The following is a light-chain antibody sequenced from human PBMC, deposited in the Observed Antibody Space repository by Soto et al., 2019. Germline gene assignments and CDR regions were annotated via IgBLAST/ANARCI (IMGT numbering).Light chain of an antibody. CDR2: TNN. CDR1: SSNIGRNT. CDR3: AAWDDSLNGRYV. V-gene: IGLV1-44*01. Sequence: QSVLTQPPSASGTPGQRVTISCSGSSSNIGRNTVNWYQHLPGTAPKLLIYTNNQRPSGVPDRFSGSKSGTSASLAISGLQSEDEADYYCAAWDDSLNGRYVFGTGTEVTVL. J-gene: IGLJ1*01.